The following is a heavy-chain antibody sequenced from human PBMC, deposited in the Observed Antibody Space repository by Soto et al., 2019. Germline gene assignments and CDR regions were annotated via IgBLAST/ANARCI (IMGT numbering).Heavy chain of an antibody. J-gene: IGHJ4*02. CDR2: ISGNGGST. Sequence: SXGSLRLSFSASGFTFSSYAMSWVRQAPGMGLEWVSIISGNGGSTYYAASVKGRFTISRDNTKNTLYLQMDSLTAEDTAVYYCAKGSEFSNSYTLDFDFWGQGALVTVSS. V-gene: IGHV3-23*01. CDR3: AKGSEFSNSYTLDFDF. CDR1: GFTFSSYA. D-gene: IGHD6-6*01.